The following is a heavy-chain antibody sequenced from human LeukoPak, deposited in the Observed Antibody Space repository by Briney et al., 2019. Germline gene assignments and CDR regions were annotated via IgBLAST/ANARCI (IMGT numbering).Heavy chain of an antibody. CDR2: IYHSGST. V-gene: IGHV4-4*02. J-gene: IGHJ3*02. CDR1: GGSISSSNW. Sequence: PSETLSLTCAVSGGSISSSNWWSWVRQPPGKGLEWIGEIYHSGSTNYNPSLKSRVTISVDKSKNQFSLKLSSVTAADTAVYYCAKQRRLVGATRGAFDIWGQGTMVAVSS. D-gene: IGHD1-26*01. CDR3: AKQRRLVGATRGAFDI.